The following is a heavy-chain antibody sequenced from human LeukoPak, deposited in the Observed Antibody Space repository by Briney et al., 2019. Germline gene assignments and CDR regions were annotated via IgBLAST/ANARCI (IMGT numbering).Heavy chain of an antibody. CDR3: AKERRDGYPDLDY. D-gene: IGHD6-25*01. V-gene: IGHV3-23*01. CDR2: INDSGGNT. CDR1: GFTFSSYT. Sequence: GGTLRLSCAASGFTFSSYTMGWVRQAPGKGMDWVSEINDSGGNTYYARSVKGRFTISRDNSKNTVYLQMNSLRAEDTAVYYCAKERRDGYPDLDYWGQGTLVTVSS. J-gene: IGHJ4*02.